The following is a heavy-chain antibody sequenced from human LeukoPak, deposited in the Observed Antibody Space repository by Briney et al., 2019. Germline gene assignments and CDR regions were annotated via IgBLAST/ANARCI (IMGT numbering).Heavy chain of an antibody. Sequence: GGSLRLSCAASGFTFSTYWMSWVRQAPGKGLEWVANVKEDGSEKYYVDSLKGRFTISRDNAKNSLFPQMNSLRAEDTAVYYCARGSGSYYIWWGQRSLVTVSS. CDR2: VKEDGSEK. V-gene: IGHV3-7*05. J-gene: IGHJ4*02. CDR3: ARGSGSYYIW. CDR1: GFTFSTYW. D-gene: IGHD1-26*01.